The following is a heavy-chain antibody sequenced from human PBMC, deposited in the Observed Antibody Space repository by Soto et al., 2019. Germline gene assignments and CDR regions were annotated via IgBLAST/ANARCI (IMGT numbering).Heavy chain of an antibody. J-gene: IGHJ6*02. CDR2: IGRNSSSI. V-gene: IGHV3-21*01. CDR3: ATTTMTTDYYGMDV. D-gene: IGHD4-17*01. CDR1: GFTFSTYR. Sequence: GGSLRLSCAASGFTFSTYRMNWVRQAPGNGLEWVSYIGRNSSSIDYADSVKGRFTISRDDAKNSLYLQMNSLRAEDTAVYYCATTTMTTDYYGMDVWGQGTAVTVSS.